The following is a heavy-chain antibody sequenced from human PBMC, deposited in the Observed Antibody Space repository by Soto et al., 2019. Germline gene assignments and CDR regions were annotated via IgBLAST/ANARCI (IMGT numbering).Heavy chain of an antibody. J-gene: IGHJ6*02. CDR2: INHSGST. V-gene: IGHV4-34*01. D-gene: IGHD5-18*01. Sequence: PSETLSLTCAVYGGSFSGYYWSWMRQPPGKGLEWIGEINHSGSTNYNPSLKSRVTISVDTSKNQFSLKLSSVTAADTAVYYCARGPRVQLWLSGVDVWGQGTTVTVSS. CDR3: ARGPRVQLWLSGVDV. CDR1: GGSFSGYY.